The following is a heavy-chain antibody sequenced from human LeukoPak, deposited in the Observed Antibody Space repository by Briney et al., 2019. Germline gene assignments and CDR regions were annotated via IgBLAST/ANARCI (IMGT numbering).Heavy chain of an antibody. D-gene: IGHD1-26*01. CDR2: ISSSGSTI. V-gene: IGHV3-48*04. CDR3: ASGVGATPLGGY. CDR1: GFIFSSYS. Sequence: GGSLRLSCAASGFIFSSYSMNWVRQAPGKGLEWVSYISSSGSTIYYADSVKGRFTISRDNAKNSLYLQMNSLRAEDTAVYYCASGVGATPLGGYWGQGTLVTVSS. J-gene: IGHJ4*02.